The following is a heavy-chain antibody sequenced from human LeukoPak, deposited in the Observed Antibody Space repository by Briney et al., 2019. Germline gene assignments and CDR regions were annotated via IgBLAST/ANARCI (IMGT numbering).Heavy chain of an antibody. CDR3: ARLRVGVAAADFDP. D-gene: IGHD2-15*01. Sequence: SETLSLTCTVSGGSFSSGSYYWSWIRQPAGKGLEWIGRIYTSGSTNYNPSLKSRVTISLDTSKNQFSLKLSSVTAADTAVYYCARLRVGVAAADFDPWGQGTLVTVSS. J-gene: IGHJ5*02. V-gene: IGHV4-61*02. CDR2: IYTSGST. CDR1: GGSFSSGSYY.